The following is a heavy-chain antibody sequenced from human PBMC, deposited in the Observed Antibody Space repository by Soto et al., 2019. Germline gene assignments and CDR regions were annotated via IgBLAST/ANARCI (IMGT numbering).Heavy chain of an antibody. V-gene: IGHV3-74*01. CDR3: VRDCHGDY. J-gene: IGHJ4*02. CDR1: GFTFSNYW. Sequence: EVQLVESGGGLVQPGGSLRLSCAGSGFTFSNYWMHWVRQAPGKGLEWVSRIDHDGPTDYADSVRGRFTISRDNAENTVYLQMNSLRPEDTAVYYCVRDCHGDYWRQGTLVTVSS. CDR2: IDHDGPT.